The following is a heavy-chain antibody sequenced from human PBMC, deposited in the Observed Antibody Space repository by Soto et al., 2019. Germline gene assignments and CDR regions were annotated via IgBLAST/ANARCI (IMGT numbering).Heavy chain of an antibody. CDR1: GGSISSGGYS. Sequence: PSETLSLTCAVSGGSISSGGYSWSWIRQPPGKGLEWIGYIYHSGGTYYNPSLKSRVTISVDRSKNQFSLKLSSVTAADTAVYYCARGVVVVPAAILWFDPWGQGTLVTVSS. D-gene: IGHD2-2*02. CDR2: IYHSGGT. V-gene: IGHV4-30-2*01. J-gene: IGHJ5*02. CDR3: ARGVVVVPAAILWFDP.